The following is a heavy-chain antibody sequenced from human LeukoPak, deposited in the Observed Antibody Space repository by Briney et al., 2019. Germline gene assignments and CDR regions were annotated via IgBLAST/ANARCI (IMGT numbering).Heavy chain of an antibody. Sequence: ASVTVSFKASGFTFTISAVQWVRQARRQRREWIGWIVVGSGNTNYAQKFQERVTITRDMSTSTAYMELSSLRSEDTAVYYCAASPDYYDSSGYSYYFDYWGQGTLVTVSS. CDR1: GFTFTISA. V-gene: IGHV1-58*01. J-gene: IGHJ4*02. CDR2: IVVGSGNT. CDR3: AASPDYYDSSGYSYYFDY. D-gene: IGHD3-22*01.